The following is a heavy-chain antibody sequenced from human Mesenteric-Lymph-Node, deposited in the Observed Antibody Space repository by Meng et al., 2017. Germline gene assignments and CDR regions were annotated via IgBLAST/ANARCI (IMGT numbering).Heavy chain of an antibody. D-gene: IGHD3-22*01. V-gene: IGHV3-23*01. CDR2: ISGSGGST. Sequence: GGSLRLSCAASGFTFSSYVMSWVRQAPGKGLEWVSAISGSGGSTYYADSVKGRFTISRDNSKNTLYLQMNSLRAEDTAVYYCAKDLDYYDSSGKVDYWGQGTLVTVSS. CDR1: GFTFSSYV. CDR3: AKDLDYYDSSGKVDY. J-gene: IGHJ4*02.